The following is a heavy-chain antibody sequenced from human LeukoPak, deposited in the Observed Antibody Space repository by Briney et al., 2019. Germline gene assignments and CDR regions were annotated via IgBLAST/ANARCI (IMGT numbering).Heavy chain of an antibody. D-gene: IGHD3-3*01. CDR2: INPSGGST. Sequence: ASVKVSCKASGYTFTSYYMHWVRQAPGQGLEWRGIINPSGGSTSYAQKFQGRVTMTRDTSTSTVYMELSSLRSEDTAVYYCARSRITIFGVVTAPQYWGQGTLVTVSS. CDR3: ARSRITIFGVVTAPQY. J-gene: IGHJ4*02. V-gene: IGHV1-46*01. CDR1: GYTFTSYY.